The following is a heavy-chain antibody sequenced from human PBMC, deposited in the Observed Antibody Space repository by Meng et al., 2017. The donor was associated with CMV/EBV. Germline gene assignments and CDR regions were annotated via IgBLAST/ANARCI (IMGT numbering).Heavy chain of an antibody. Sequence: SVKVSCKASGGTFSSYAISWVRQAPGQELEWMGGIIPIFGTANYAQKFQGRVTITTDESTSTAYMELSSLRSEDTAVYYCASYGDYPWYGMDVWGQGTTVTVSS. D-gene: IGHD4-17*01. CDR1: GGTFSSYA. V-gene: IGHV1-69*05. CDR2: IIPIFGTA. J-gene: IGHJ6*02. CDR3: ASYGDYPWYGMDV.